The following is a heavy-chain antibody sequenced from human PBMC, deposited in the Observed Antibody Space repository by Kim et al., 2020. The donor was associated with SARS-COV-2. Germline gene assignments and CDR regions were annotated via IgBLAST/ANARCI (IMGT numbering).Heavy chain of an antibody. CDR2: INHSGST. CDR1: GGSFSGYY. Sequence: SETLSLTCAVYGGSFSGYYWSWIRQPPGKGLEWIGEINHSGSTNYNPSLKSRVTISVDTSKNQFSLKLSSVTAADTAVYYCARGGRYSSGWYASPRESTFDYWGQGTLVTVSS. D-gene: IGHD6-19*01. CDR3: ARGGRYSSGWYASPRESTFDY. J-gene: IGHJ4*02. V-gene: IGHV4-34*01.